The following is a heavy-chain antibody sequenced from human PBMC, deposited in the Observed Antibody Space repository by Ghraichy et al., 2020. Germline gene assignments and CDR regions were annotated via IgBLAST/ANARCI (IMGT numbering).Heavy chain of an antibody. J-gene: IGHJ6*02. CDR2: ISGDGSRI. V-gene: IGHV3-9*01. CDR1: GFTFGGNA. Sequence: GGSLRLSCAASGFTFGGNAMNWVRQAPGKGLEWVSDISGDGSRIGYVDSVKGRFTISRDNAKNSLYLQMNSLRAEDTALYYCARDHLREPLYGMCVWGQGTTVTVSS. D-gene: IGHD1-14*01. CDR3: ARDHLREPLYGMCV.